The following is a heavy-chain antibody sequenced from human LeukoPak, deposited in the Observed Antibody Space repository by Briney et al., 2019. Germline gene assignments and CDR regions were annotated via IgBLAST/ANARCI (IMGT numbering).Heavy chain of an antibody. J-gene: IGHJ3*02. CDR3: AKDPPALVVTYGFDI. CDR2: MWYDGSNE. D-gene: IGHD3-22*01. CDR1: GFTFSIYA. V-gene: IGHV3-33*06. Sequence: GRSLRLSCAASGFTFSIYAMHWVRQAPGKGLEWVAVMWYDGSNEYYADSVKGRFTISRDNSKNTLYLQMNSLRVEHTTVYYCAKDPPALVVTYGFDIWGQGTMVTVSS.